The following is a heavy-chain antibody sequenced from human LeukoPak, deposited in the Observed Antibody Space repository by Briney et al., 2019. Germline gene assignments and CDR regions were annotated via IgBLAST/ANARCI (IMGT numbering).Heavy chain of an antibody. CDR1: GGTFSSYA. CDR3: VPTAGYSGDWYNFDY. Sequence: LVKVSCKASGGTFSSYAISWVRQAPGQGLEWMGGIIPIFGTANYAQKFQGRVTITTDESTSTAYMELSSLRSEDTAVYYCVPTAGYSGDWYNFDYWGQGTLVTVSS. D-gene: IGHD6-19*01. J-gene: IGHJ4*02. V-gene: IGHV1-69*05. CDR2: IIPIFGTA.